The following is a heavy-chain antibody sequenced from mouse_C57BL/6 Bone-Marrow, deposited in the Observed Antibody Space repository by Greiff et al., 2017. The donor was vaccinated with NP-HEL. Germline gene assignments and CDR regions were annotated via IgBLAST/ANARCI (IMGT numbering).Heavy chain of an antibody. D-gene: IGHD2-3*01. J-gene: IGHJ4*01. Sequence: VQGVESGAELARPGASVKLSCKASGYTFTSYGISWVKQRTGQGLEWIGEIYPRSGNTYYNEKFKGKATLTADKSPSTAYMELRSLTSEDSAVYFGARLGYYPSYAMDYWGQGTSVTVSS. CDR3: ARLGYYPSYAMDY. CDR1: GYTFTSYG. CDR2: IYPRSGNT. V-gene: IGHV1-81*01.